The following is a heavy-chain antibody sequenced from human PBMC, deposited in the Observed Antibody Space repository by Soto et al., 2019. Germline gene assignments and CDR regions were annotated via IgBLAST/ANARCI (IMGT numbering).Heavy chain of an antibody. Sequence: ASVKVSCKTSGYIFTAYGLAWLRQAPGQRPEWMGWVSTNDDRTNYAQKFQGRVTMTTDRSTTTTSMELRSLRPDDTAVYYCARELNTESSAYYAFAFWGQGTLVTVSS. CDR2: VSTNDDRT. CDR1: GYIFTAYG. CDR3: ARELNTESSAYYAFAF. D-gene: IGHD3-22*01. V-gene: IGHV1-18*01. J-gene: IGHJ4*02.